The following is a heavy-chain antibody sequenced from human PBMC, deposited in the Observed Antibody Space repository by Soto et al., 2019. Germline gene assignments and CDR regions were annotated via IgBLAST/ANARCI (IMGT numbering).Heavy chain of an antibody. Sequence: QVQLVQSGAEVKKPGASVKVSCKASGYTFTSYDINWVRQATGQGLEWMGWMNPNSGNTGYAQKFQGRVTMTRNTSISTAYMELSSLRSEDTAVYYCARGGVYDYIWGRYPFDYWGQGTLVTVSS. CDR3: ARGGVYDYIWGRYPFDY. J-gene: IGHJ4*02. V-gene: IGHV1-8*01. D-gene: IGHD3-16*01. CDR1: GYTFTSYD. CDR2: MNPNSGNT.